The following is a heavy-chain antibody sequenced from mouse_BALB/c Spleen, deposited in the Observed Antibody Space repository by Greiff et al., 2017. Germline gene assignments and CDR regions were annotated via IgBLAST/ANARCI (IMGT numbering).Heavy chain of an antibody. J-gene: IGHJ4*01. CDR1: GFTFSSYA. CDR2: ISSGGSYT. Sequence: EVQVVESGGGLVKPGGSLKLSCAASGFTFSSYAMSWVRQSPEKRLEWVAEISSGGSYTYYPDTVTGRFTISRDNAKNTLYLEMSSLRSEDTAMYYCARGSYDGYYDAMDYWGQGTSVTVSS. D-gene: IGHD2-3*01. CDR3: ARGSYDGYYDAMDY. V-gene: IGHV5-9-4*01.